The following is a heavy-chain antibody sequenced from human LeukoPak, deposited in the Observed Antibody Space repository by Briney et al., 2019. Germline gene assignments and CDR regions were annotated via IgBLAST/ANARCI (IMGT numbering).Heavy chain of an antibody. V-gene: IGHV4-34*01. CDR3: ARLTAMDYYYGMDV. Sequence: SETLSLTCAVYGGSFSGYYWSWIRQPPGKGLEWIGEINHSGSTNYNPSLKSRVTISVDTSKNQFSLKLSSVTAADTAVYYCARLTAMDYYYGMDVWGQGTTVTASS. CDR1: GGSFSGYY. CDR2: INHSGST. D-gene: IGHD5-18*01. J-gene: IGHJ6*02.